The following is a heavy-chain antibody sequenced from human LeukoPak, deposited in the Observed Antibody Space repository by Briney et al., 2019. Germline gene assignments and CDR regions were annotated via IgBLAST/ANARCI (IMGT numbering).Heavy chain of an antibody. CDR2: ISWKSGII. CDR3: AKVNWCSASCADA. Sequence: GGSLRLSCAASGFTFSSFNIHWVRQAPGKGLEWVSRISWKSGIIDYADSVKGRFTISRDNAENSLYLQMNSLRAEDTAVYYCAKVNWCSASCADAWGQGTLVTVSS. V-gene: IGHV3-21*04. D-gene: IGHD2-2*01. J-gene: IGHJ4*02. CDR1: GFTFSSFN.